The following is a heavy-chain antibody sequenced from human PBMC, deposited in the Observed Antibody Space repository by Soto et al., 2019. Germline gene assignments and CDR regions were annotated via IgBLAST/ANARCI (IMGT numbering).Heavy chain of an antibody. CDR3: ARVVVVVAASFCWFDP. CDR2: INHSGST. Sequence: LTCAVYGGSFSGYYWSWIRQPPGKGLEWIGEINHSGSTNYNPSLKSRVTISVDTSKNQFSLKLSSVTAADTAVYYCARVVVVVAASFCWFDPWGQGTLVTVSS. V-gene: IGHV4-34*01. D-gene: IGHD2-15*01. J-gene: IGHJ5*02. CDR1: GGSFSGYY.